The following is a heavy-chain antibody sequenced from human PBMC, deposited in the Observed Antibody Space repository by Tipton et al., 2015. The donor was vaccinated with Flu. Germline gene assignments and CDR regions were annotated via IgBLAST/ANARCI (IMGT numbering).Heavy chain of an antibody. D-gene: IGHD2/OR15-2a*01. CDR1: GGSITDGDHY. CDR3: AASSFWAII. Sequence: GLVKPSQTLSLTCTVSGGSITDGDHYWSWIRQPPGKGLEWIGFIYSSGRSYSNPSLKSRVDISLDAAQSQFSLSLRSVTAADTAVYYCAASSFWAIIWGQGATVTVSS. V-gene: IGHV4-30-4*01. CDR2: IYSSGRS. J-gene: IGHJ6*02.